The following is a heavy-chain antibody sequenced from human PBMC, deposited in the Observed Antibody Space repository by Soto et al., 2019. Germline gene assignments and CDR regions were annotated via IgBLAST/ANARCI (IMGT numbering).Heavy chain of an antibody. D-gene: IGHD6-25*01. V-gene: IGHV4-39*01. Sequence: SETLSLTCTVSGGSISSSSYYWGWIRQPPGKGLEWIGSIYYSGSTYYNPSLKSRVTISVDTSKNQFSLKLSSVTAADTAVYYCARRKRPGDYFDSWGQGTLVTVSS. J-gene: IGHJ4*02. CDR3: ARRKRPGDYFDS. CDR1: GGSISSSSYY. CDR2: IYYSGST.